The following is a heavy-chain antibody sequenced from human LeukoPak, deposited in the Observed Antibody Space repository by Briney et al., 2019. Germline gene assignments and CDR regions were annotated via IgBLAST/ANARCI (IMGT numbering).Heavy chain of an antibody. CDR1: GFTFSSYW. CDR3: ATHPRGITMVRGAVDY. V-gene: IGHV3-7*01. CDR2: IKQDGSEK. J-gene: IGHJ4*02. D-gene: IGHD3-10*01. Sequence: PGGSLKLSCAASGFTFSSYWMSWVRQATGKGLEWVANIKQDGSEKYYVDSVKGRFTISRDNAKNSLYLQMNSLRAEDTAVYYCATHPRGITMVRGAVDYWGQGTLVTVSS.